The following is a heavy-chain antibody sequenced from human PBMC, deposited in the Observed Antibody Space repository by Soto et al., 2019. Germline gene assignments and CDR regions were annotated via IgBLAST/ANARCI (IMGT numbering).Heavy chain of an antibody. J-gene: IGHJ4*02. CDR3: AKKGGYYYYDSTGYSPY. CDR1: GFTFSSYA. D-gene: IGHD3-22*01. V-gene: IGHV3-23*04. CDR2: ISGSGGST. Sequence: EVQLVESGGGLIQPGGSLRLSCAASGFTFSSYAMSWVRQAPGKGLEWVSGISGSGGSTYHADAVKGRFTISRDNSKNTLYLQMNSLRAEDTAVYYCAKKGGYYYYDSTGYSPYWGQGTLVTVSS.